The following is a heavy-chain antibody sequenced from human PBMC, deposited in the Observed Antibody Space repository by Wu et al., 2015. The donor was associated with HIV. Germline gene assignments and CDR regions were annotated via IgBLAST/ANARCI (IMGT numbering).Heavy chain of an antibody. CDR3: ARDIRSGPGAYFVFLIV. Sequence: QVQLVQSGAEVKKPGASVKISCRSSAYTRTGYYVHWVRQAPGQGLEWMGWINPNSGGTNYARKFQGRVTMTGEKSITTAYMELTRLTSDDTAMYYCARDIRSGPGAYFVFLIVWGQGTSGHRLF. CDR1: AYTRTGYY. CDR2: INPNSGGT. V-gene: IGHV1-2*02. D-gene: IGHD2-2*01. J-gene: IGHJ3*01.